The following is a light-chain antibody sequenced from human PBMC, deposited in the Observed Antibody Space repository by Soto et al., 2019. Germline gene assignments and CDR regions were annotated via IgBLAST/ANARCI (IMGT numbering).Light chain of an antibody. V-gene: IGKV1-5*03. CDR3: QQSYTYPT. CDR1: QSISDW. CDR2: QAS. Sequence: DIQMTQSPSTLSASVGDRVTITCRAGQSISDWLAWYQQKPGKDPKLLIYQASNLESGVPSRLSGIGSGTDFTLTISSLQPDDFAACCCQQSYTYPTFGGGTKIEIK. J-gene: IGKJ4*01.